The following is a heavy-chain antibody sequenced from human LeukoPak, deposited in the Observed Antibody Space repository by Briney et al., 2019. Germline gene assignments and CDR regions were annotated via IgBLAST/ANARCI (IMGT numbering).Heavy chain of an antibody. V-gene: IGHV4-38-2*01. Sequence: SETLSLTCAVSGYSISSGYYWGWIRQPPGKGLEWIGSIYHSGSTYYNPSLKSRVTISVDTSKNQFSLKLSSVTAADTAVYYCASSPLGYCSGGSCYYAFDIWGQGTMVTVSS. CDR3: ASSPLGYCSGGSCYYAFDI. CDR1: GYSISSGYY. CDR2: IYHSGST. J-gene: IGHJ3*02. D-gene: IGHD2-15*01.